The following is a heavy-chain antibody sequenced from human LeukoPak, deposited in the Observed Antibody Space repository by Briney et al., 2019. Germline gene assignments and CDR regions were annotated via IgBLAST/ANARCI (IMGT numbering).Heavy chain of an antibody. CDR1: GYKFSNHW. J-gene: IGHJ4*02. CDR2: IYPSDSET. Sequence: GESLKISCKASGYKFSNHWIGWVRQMPGKGLEWMGMIYPSDSETKYNPSFEGQVTISADKSITTAYLQWTRLKVSDTAMYYCARSNDLYSSPRYWGQGTQVIVTS. CDR3: ARSNDLYSSPRY. D-gene: IGHD3-3*01. V-gene: IGHV5-51*01.